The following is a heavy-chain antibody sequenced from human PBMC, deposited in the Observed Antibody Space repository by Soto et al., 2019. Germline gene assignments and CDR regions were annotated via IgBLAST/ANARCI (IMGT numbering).Heavy chain of an antibody. Sequence: GGSLRLSCAASGFTFSSYSMNWVRQAPGKGLEWVSYISSSSSTIYYADSVKGRFTISRDNAKNSLYLQMNSLRAEDTAVYYCARDNGVPKGHYYYYYMDVWGKGTTVTVSS. CDR1: GFTFSSYS. V-gene: IGHV3-48*01. CDR2: ISSSSSTI. CDR3: ARDNGVPKGHYYYYYMDV. J-gene: IGHJ6*03. D-gene: IGHD3-10*01.